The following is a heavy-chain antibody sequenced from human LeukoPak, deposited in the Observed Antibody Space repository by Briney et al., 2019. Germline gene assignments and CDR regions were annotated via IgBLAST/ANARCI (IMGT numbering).Heavy chain of an antibody. V-gene: IGHV1-69*13. J-gene: IGHJ3*02. CDR3: ASRYCSSTSCPPHAFDI. Sequence: GASVKVSCKASGGTFSSYAISWVRQAPGQGLEWMGGIIPIFGTANYAQKFQGRVTITADESTSTAYMELSSLRSEDTAVYYCASRYCSSTSCPPHAFDIWGQGTMVTVSS. D-gene: IGHD2-2*01. CDR1: GGTFSSYA. CDR2: IIPIFGTA.